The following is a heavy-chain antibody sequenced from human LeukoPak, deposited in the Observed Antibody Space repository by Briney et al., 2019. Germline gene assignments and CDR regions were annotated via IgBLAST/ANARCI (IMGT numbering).Heavy chain of an antibody. J-gene: IGHJ3*02. V-gene: IGHV3-23*01. Sequence: PGGSLRLSCAASGFTFSSYAMSWVRQAPGKGLEWVSAISVSGGTTYYADSVKGRFTVSRDNSKNSLYLQMNSLRAEDTAVYYCARDKTEQWLVLEAFDIWGQGTVVTVSS. CDR1: GFTFSSYA. CDR3: ARDKTEQWLVLEAFDI. D-gene: IGHD6-19*01. CDR2: ISVSGGTT.